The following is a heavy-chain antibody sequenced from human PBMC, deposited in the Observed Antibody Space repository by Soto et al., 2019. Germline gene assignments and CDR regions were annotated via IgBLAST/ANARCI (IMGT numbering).Heavy chain of an antibody. Sequence: QVQLVQSGAEVKKPGASVKVSCKASGYTFTSYGISWVRQAPGQGLEWMGWISAYNGNTNYAQKLQGRVTMTTDTSTSTAYMELRSLRSDDTAVYYCARSRNYDILTGYYRAEYFQHWGQGTLVAVSS. J-gene: IGHJ1*01. CDR2: ISAYNGNT. CDR3: ARSRNYDILTGYYRAEYFQH. D-gene: IGHD3-9*01. V-gene: IGHV1-18*01. CDR1: GYTFTSYG.